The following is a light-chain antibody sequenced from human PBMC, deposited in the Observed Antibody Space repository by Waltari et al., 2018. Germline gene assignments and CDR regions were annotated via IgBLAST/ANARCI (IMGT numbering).Light chain of an antibody. CDR3: SSQSSNNVVL. CDR2: DVS. J-gene: IGLJ2*01. CDR1: SNDVGRYNS. Sequence: QSALTQPASVSGSPGQSVTISCTGTSNDVGRYNSVSWYHDHPGQAPRVSIYDVSDRRSGVSDRFSGSKSGSTASLTISGLQAEDEADYYCSSQSSNNVVLFGGGTKLTVL. V-gene: IGLV2-14*03.